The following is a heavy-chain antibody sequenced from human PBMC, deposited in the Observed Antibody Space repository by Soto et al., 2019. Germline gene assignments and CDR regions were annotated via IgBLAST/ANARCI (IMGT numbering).Heavy chain of an antibody. CDR3: ARGLPDILTPSFWVDP. Sequence: PSETLSLTCAVSSGSISSSNWWSWVRQPPGKGLEWIGEIYHSGSTNYNPSLKSRVTISVDKSKNQFSLKLSSVTAADTAVYYCARGLPDILTPSFWVDPWGQGTLVTVSS. D-gene: IGHD3-9*01. J-gene: IGHJ5*02. CDR2: IYHSGST. V-gene: IGHV4-4*02. CDR1: SGSISSSNW.